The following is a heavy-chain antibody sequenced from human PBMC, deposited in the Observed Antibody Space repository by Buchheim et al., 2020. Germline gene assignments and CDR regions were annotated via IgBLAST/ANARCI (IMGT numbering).Heavy chain of an antibody. V-gene: IGHV4-34*01. CDR2: INHSGST. J-gene: IGHJ4*02. D-gene: IGHD3-22*01. CDR3: ARGRRYYYDSSGYYYVD. CDR1: GGSFSGYY. Sequence: QVQLQQWGAGLLKPSETLSLTCAVYGGSFSGYYWSWIRQPPGKGLEWIGEINHSGSTNYNPSLKSRVTISVDTSKNQFSLQLSSVTAADTAVYYCARGRRYYYDSSGYYYVDWGQGTL.